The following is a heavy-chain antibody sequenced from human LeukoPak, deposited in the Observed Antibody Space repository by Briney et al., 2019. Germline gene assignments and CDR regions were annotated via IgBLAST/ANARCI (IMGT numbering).Heavy chain of an antibody. Sequence: SETLSLTCTVSGGSITSYYWSWLRQPPGKGLEWIGYIYYSGSTNYNPSLKSRVTIAVDTSKSQFSLNLSSVTAADTAVYYCARGGVNWTSDYWGQGTLVTVSS. V-gene: IGHV4-59*01. D-gene: IGHD1-20*01. CDR1: GGSITSYY. CDR2: IYYSGST. J-gene: IGHJ4*02. CDR3: ARGGVNWTSDY.